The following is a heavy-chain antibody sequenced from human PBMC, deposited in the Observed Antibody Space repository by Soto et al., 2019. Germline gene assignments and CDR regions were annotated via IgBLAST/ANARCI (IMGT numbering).Heavy chain of an antibody. V-gene: IGHV3-30-3*01. J-gene: IGHJ4*02. Sequence: LRLSFAASGFTFSSYAMHWVRQAPGKGLEWVAVISYDGSNKYYADSVKGRFTISRDNSKNTLYLQMNSLRAEDTAVYYCAREKTMVTASDFDYWGQGTLVTVSS. CDR2: ISYDGSNK. CDR1: GFTFSSYA. CDR3: AREKTMVTASDFDY. D-gene: IGHD5-18*01.